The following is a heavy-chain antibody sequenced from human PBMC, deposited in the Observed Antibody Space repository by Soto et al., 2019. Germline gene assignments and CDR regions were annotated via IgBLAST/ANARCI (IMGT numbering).Heavy chain of an antibody. CDR2: ISSSGNII. Sequence: QVQLVESGGGLVKTGGSLRIVCEASGFSFSDYYMNWVRQAPGKGLEWVSYISSSGNIIYYADSVKGRFTISRDNAKNSVYLQMNSLTAEDTALYFCAKMSSENYYDPVFSWGQGTLVTVSS. CDR3: AKMSSENYYDPVFS. V-gene: IGHV3-11*01. J-gene: IGHJ4*02. D-gene: IGHD3-22*01. CDR1: GFSFSDYY.